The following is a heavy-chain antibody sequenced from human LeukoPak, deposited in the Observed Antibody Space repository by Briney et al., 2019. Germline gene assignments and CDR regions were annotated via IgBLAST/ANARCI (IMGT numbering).Heavy chain of an antibody. CDR1: GLTFSSFG. D-gene: IGHD6-13*01. Sequence: SGGSLRLSCAASGLTFSSFGMHWVRQAPGKGLEWVAVIWYDASNKYYADSVKGRFTISRDNSKNTLYLQMNTLRDDDTAVYYCVRGVGVSRFNYLDSWGQGTLVIVSS. CDR3: VRGVGVSRFNYLDS. V-gene: IGHV3-33*01. J-gene: IGHJ4*02. CDR2: IWYDASNK.